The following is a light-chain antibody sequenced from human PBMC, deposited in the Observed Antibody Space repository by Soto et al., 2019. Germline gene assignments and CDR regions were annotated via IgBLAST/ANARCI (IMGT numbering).Light chain of an antibody. CDR3: SSYTTSNTRQIV. Sequence: SALTQPASVSGSPGQSITISCTGTSSDVGSYNLVSWYQQHPGKAPKFMIYDVSKRPSGVSNRFSGSKSGNTASLTISGLQAEDEADYYCSSYTTSNTRQIVFGTGTKVTVL. CDR1: SSDVGSYNL. V-gene: IGLV2-14*02. J-gene: IGLJ1*01. CDR2: DVS.